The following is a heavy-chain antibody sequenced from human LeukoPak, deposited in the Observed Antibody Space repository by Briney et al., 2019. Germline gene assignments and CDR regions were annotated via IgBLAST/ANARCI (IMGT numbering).Heavy chain of an antibody. J-gene: IGHJ4*02. D-gene: IGHD2-2*02. Sequence: PGGSLRLSCAASGFTFSSYAMSWVRQAPGKGLEWVSAITGSGGSTYYADSVKGRFTISRANSKNSLYLQMNSLRDEDTAVYYCAREYCSGNTCHKWGQGTLVTVSS. CDR2: ITGSGGST. CDR3: AREYCSGNTCHK. V-gene: IGHV3-23*01. CDR1: GFTFSSYA.